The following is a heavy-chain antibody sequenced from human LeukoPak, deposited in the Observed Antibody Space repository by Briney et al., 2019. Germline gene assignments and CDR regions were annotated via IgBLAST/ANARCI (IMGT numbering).Heavy chain of an antibody. V-gene: IGHV3-23*01. D-gene: IGHD3-22*01. J-gene: IGHJ4*02. CDR3: AKEPIPPITLILVVHNYFDY. Sequence: GGSLRLSCAASAFNVSTYAMSWVRQAPGKGLEWVSAISGSGGSTYYADSVKGRFTISRDNSKNTLYLQMNSLRAEDTAVYYCAKEPIPPITLILVVHNYFDYWGQGTLVIVSS. CDR1: AFNVSTYA. CDR2: ISGSGGST.